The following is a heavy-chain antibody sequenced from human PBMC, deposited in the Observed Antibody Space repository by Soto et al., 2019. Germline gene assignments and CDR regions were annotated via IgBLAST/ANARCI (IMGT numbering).Heavy chain of an antibody. D-gene: IGHD6-19*01. CDR3: ARAPQQWLATHGGYFDY. CDR2: INAGNGNT. CDR1: GYTFTSYA. Sequence: ASVTVSCKASGYTFTSYAMHWVRQAPGQRLEWMGWINAGNGNTKYSQKFQGRVTITRDTSASTAYMELSSLRSEDTAVYYCARAPQQWLATHGGYFDYWGQGTLVTVSS. V-gene: IGHV1-3*01. J-gene: IGHJ4*02.